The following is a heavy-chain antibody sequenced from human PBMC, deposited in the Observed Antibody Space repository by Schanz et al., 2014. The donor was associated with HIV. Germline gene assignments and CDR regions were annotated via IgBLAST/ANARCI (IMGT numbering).Heavy chain of an antibody. V-gene: IGHV3-23*04. CDR1: GFTFNNYD. J-gene: IGHJ6*02. Sequence: VQLVESGGGVVQPGRSLRLSCAASGFTFNNYDMGWVRQAPGKGREWVSGISGNGGSTYHADSVKGRFTISRDNSKNTLYLQMNSLRAEDTAVYYCTKEVPPDVWGQGTTVTVSS. CDR2: ISGNGGST. CDR3: TKEVPPDV. D-gene: IGHD1-1*01.